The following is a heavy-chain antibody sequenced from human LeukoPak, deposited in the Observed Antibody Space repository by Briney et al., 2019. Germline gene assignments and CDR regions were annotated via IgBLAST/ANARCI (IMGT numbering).Heavy chain of an antibody. CDR1: GYTFTSYA. CDR3: ARVKADRGYYYGMDV. J-gene: IGHJ6*04. V-gene: IGHV1-3*01. CDR2: INAGNGNT. D-gene: IGHD3-10*01. Sequence: ASVKVSCKASGYTFTSYAMHWVRQAPGQRLEWMGWINAGNGNTKYSQESQGRVTIARDTSASTAYMELSSLRSEDTAVYYCARVKADRGYYYGMDVWGKGTTVTVSS.